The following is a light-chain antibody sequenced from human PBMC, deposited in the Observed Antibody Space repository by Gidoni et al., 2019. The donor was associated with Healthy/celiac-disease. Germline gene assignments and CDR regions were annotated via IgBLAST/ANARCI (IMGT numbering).Light chain of an antibody. CDR1: QSVSSN. V-gene: IGKV3-15*01. Sequence: VMTQPQATLSVSPGQRATLTCRASQSVSSNLAWYQQRPGQAPRRLIYGASTSATDIPAKFSGSGSGTEFTLTISSLQSKDFAVYDCQYGDTFGQGTKLEIK. CDR3: QYGDT. J-gene: IGKJ2*01. CDR2: GAS.